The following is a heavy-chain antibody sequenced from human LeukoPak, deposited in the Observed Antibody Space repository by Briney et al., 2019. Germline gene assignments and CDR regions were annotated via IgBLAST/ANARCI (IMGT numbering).Heavy chain of an antibody. J-gene: IGHJ4*02. CDR2: IYYSGST. CDR1: GGSISSGDYY. V-gene: IGHV4-30-4*08. CDR3: ARGEGYSYGFLGY. Sequence: SQTLSLTCTVSGGSISSGDYYWSWIRQPPGKGLEWIGFIYYSGSTNYNPSLKSRVTISVDTSKNQFSLKLSSVTAADTAVYYCARGEGYSYGFLGYWGQGTLVTVSS. D-gene: IGHD5-18*01.